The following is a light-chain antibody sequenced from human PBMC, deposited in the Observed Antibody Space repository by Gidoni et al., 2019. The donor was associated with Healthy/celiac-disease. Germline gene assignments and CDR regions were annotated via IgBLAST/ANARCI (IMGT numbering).Light chain of an antibody. CDR1: SSDVGGYNY. Sequence: QSALTQPPSASGSPGQSVTISCTGTSSDVGGYNYVSWYQQHPGKAPNLMIYEFSKRPSGVPDRFSGSKSGNTASLTVSGLQAEDEADYYCSSYAGSNNRGVFGGGTKLTVL. V-gene: IGLV2-8*01. J-gene: IGLJ3*02. CDR3: SSYAGSNNRGV. CDR2: EFS.